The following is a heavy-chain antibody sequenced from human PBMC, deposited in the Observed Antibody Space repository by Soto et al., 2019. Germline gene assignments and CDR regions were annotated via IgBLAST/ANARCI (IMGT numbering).Heavy chain of an antibody. CDR1: GFTFSSYS. Sequence: GGSLRLSCAASGFTFSSYSMNWVRQAPGKGLEWVSSISSSSSYIYYADSVKGRFTISRDNAKNSLYLQMNSLRAEDTAVYYCARDRKTTVADFDYWGQGTLVTVSS. CDR3: ARDRKTTVADFDY. D-gene: IGHD4-17*01. CDR2: ISSSSSYI. V-gene: IGHV3-21*01. J-gene: IGHJ4*02.